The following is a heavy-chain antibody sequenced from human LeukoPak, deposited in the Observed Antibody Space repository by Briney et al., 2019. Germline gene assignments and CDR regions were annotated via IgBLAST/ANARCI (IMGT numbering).Heavy chain of an antibody. Sequence: GGSLRLSCAASGFTFSSYAMSWVRQAPGKGLEWVSAISGSGGSTYYADSVRGRFTISRDNSKNTLYLQVNSLRAEDTAVYYCAKDRWYYDSSGTYWGQGTLVTVSS. CDR1: GFTFSSYA. CDR2: ISGSGGST. V-gene: IGHV3-23*01. CDR3: AKDRWYYDSSGTY. J-gene: IGHJ4*02. D-gene: IGHD3-22*01.